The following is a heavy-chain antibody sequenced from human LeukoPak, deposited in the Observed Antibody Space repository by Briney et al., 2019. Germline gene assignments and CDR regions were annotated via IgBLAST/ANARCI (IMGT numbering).Heavy chain of an antibody. CDR3: TTEDFVVVVAANFQY. J-gene: IGHJ4*02. D-gene: IGHD2-15*01. V-gene: IGHV3-15*01. Sequence: PGGSLRLSLAASGFTFNNAWISWVRQAPGKGLEWVGRIKSKTDGGTTDYAAPVKGRFTISRDDSKNTLYLQMNSLKTEDTAVYYCTTEDFVVVVAANFQYWGQGTLVTVSS. CDR1: GFTFNNAW. CDR2: IKSKTDGGTT.